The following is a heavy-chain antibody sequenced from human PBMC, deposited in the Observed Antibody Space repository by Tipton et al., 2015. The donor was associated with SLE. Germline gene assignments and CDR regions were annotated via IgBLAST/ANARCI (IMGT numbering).Heavy chain of an antibody. J-gene: IGHJ6*03. V-gene: IGHV4-39*07. Sequence: TLSLTCTVSGGSISSSTYYWGWIRQPPGKGLEWVGEINHSGSTNYNPSLKSRVTISVDTSKNQFSLKLNSVTAADTAVYYCAREPVYYYYYMDVWGKGTTVTVSS. CDR2: INHSGST. CDR1: GGSISSSTYY. CDR3: AREPVYYYYYMDV.